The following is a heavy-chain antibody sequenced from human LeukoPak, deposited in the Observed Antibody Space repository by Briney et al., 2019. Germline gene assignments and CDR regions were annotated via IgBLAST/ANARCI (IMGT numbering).Heavy chain of an antibody. CDR3: ARDLCSSTSCQTYYYYMDV. V-gene: IGHV4-59*12. CDR2: IYYSAST. D-gene: IGHD2-2*01. Sequence: SETLSLTCTVSGGSISSYYWSWIRQPPGKGLEWIGYIYYSASTNYNPSLKSRVTMSVDTSKNQFSLKLSSVTAADTAVYYCARDLCSSTSCQTYYYYMDVWGKGTTVTVSS. J-gene: IGHJ6*03. CDR1: GGSISSYY.